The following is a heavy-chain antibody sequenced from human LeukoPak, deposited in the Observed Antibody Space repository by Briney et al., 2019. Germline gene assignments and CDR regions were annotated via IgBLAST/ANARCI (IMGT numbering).Heavy chain of an antibody. CDR1: GFTFINYS. Sequence: PGGSLRLSCTASGFTFINYSMNWVRQAPGKGLEWVSVIYSGGSTYYADSVKGRFTISRDNSKNTLYLQMNSLRAEDTAVYYCASMLTYYDILTGYYHPYYFDYWGQGTLVTVSS. V-gene: IGHV3-66*01. D-gene: IGHD3-9*01. CDR3: ASMLTYYDILTGYYHPYYFDY. J-gene: IGHJ4*02. CDR2: IYSGGST.